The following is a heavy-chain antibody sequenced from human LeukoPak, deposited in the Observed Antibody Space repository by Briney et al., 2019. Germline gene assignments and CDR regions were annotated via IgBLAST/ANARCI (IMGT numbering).Heavy chain of an antibody. CDR2: ISWNSGSI. D-gene: IGHD3-10*01. CDR3: AKGLLWFGELLNDAFDI. CDR1: GFTFDDYA. J-gene: IGHJ3*02. V-gene: IGHV3-9*03. Sequence: GGSLRLSCAASGFTFDDYAMHWVRQAPGKGLEWVSGISWNSGSIGYADSVKGRFTISRDNAKNSLYLQMNSLRAEDMALYYCAKGLLWFGELLNDAFDIWGQGTMVTVSS.